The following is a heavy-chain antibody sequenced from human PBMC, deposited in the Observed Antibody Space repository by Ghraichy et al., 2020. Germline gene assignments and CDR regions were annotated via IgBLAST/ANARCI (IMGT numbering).Heavy chain of an antibody. V-gene: IGHV3-7*03. D-gene: IGHD3-9*01. Sequence: LSLTCVASGFTFPNFRMNWVRQAPGKGLEWVANIKKDGSERSYVDSVKGRFTISRDNAMNSLSLQMNSLRAEDTAIYYCVRGDWFDYWGQGTLVTVSS. CDR2: IKKDGSER. CDR3: VRGDWFDY. CDR1: GFTFPNFR. J-gene: IGHJ4*02.